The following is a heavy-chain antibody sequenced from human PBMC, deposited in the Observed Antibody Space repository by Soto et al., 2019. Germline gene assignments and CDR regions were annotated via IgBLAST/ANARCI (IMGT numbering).Heavy chain of an antibody. CDR1: GYTFTGYY. V-gene: IGHV1-2*02. D-gene: IGHD2-15*01. CDR2: INPNSGGT. CDR3: AREMGYCSGGSCYYYYYYGMDV. J-gene: IGHJ6*02. Sequence: QVQLVQSGAEVKKPGASVKVSCKASGYTFTGYYMHWVRQAPGQGLEWMGWINPNSGGTNYAQKLQGRVPMTRDTSISTAYMELSRLRSDDTAVYYCAREMGYCSGGSCYYYYYYGMDVWGQGTTVTVSS.